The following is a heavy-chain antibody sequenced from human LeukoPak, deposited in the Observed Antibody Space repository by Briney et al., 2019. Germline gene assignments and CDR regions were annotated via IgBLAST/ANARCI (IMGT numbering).Heavy chain of an antibody. CDR1: GYTFTIYG. CDR3: ARCRGDYGDHGNSFFDY. J-gene: IGHJ4*02. CDR2: ISAYNGNT. Sequence: ASVKVSCTASGYTFTIYGISWVRQAPGQGLEWMGWISAYNGNTNYAQKLQGRVTMTTDTSTSTAYMELSSLRSEDTAVYYCARCRGDYGDHGNSFFDYWGQGTLVTVSS. D-gene: IGHD4-17*01. V-gene: IGHV1-18*01.